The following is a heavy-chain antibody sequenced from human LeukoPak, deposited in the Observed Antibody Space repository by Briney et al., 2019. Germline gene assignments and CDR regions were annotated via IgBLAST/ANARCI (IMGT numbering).Heavy chain of an antibody. D-gene: IGHD4-23*01. J-gene: IGHJ4*02. CDR1: GFTFSSDS. CDR3: ASDHRWGFDY. CDR2: IRTSSPTI. V-gene: IGHV3-48*01. Sequence: SGGSLRLSCAASGFTFSSDSMNWVRQAPGKGLEWVSYIRTSSPTIYYADSVKGRFTISRDNAKNSLYLQMNSLRVGDTAIYYCASDHRWGFDYWGQGTLVTVSS.